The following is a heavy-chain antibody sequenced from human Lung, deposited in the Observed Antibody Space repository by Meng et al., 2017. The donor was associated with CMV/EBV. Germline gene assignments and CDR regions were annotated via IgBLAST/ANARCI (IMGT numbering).Heavy chain of an antibody. V-gene: IGHV3-74*01. CDR1: GFTFGGYW. Sequence: GGSLRLSCAATGFTFGGYWMHWVRQAPGKRPVWVSRIDGDGSSTSYADSVKGRFTISRDNAKNTLSLQVNSLGAEDTAIYYCARDWGGLGRDFDYWGQGTRVTVSS. CDR2: IDGDGSST. J-gene: IGHJ4*02. D-gene: IGHD3-16*01. CDR3: ARDWGGLGRDFDY.